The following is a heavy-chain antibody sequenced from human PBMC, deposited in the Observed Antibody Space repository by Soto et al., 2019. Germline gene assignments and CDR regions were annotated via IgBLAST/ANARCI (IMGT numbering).Heavy chain of an antibody. V-gene: IGHV4-31*03. D-gene: IGHD5-18*01. CDR1: SGSISSAGHY. CDR3: ARQGYRYGQGLDY. CDR2: IYYSGST. Sequence: QVQLQESGPGLVTPSQTLSLTCTVSSGSISSAGHYWSWIRQPPGKGLEWIGYIYYSGSTYYNPSLKIRVTISVDTSKNQFSLKLISVPAADTAVYSGARQGYRYGQGLDYWVQGTLVTVSS. J-gene: IGHJ4*02.